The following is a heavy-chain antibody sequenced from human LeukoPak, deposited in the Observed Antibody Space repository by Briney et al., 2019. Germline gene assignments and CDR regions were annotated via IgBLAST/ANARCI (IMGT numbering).Heavy chain of an antibody. D-gene: IGHD3-22*01. J-gene: IGHJ4*02. Sequence: PGGSLRLSCAASGFTFSSYWMSWVRQAPGKGLEWVANIKQDGSEKYYVDSVKGRFTISRDNAKNSLYLQMNSLRAEDTAVYYCAKDPYYYDSSGLLLGAFDCWGQGTLVTVSS. CDR2: IKQDGSEK. CDR3: AKDPYYYDSSGLLLGAFDC. V-gene: IGHV3-7*01. CDR1: GFTFSSYW.